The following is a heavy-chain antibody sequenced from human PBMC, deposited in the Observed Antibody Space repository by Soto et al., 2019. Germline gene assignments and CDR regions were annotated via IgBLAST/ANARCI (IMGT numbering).Heavy chain of an antibody. J-gene: IGHJ5*02. Sequence: QLHLQESGPGLVKPSETLSLTCTVSGGSISSSSYYWGWIRQPPGKGLEWIWSIYYSGSTYYNPSLKSRVTISVDTSENQSSLKLTSVTAADTAVYYCARGDTVVVVAATVELNWFDPWGQGALVTVSS. V-gene: IGHV4-39*01. CDR3: ARGDTVVVVAATVELNWFDP. CDR1: GGSISSSSYY. CDR2: IYYSGST. D-gene: IGHD2-15*01.